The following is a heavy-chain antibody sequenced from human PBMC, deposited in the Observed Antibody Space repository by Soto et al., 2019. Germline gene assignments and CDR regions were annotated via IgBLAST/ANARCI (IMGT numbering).Heavy chain of an antibody. CDR1: GFTITNYW. Sequence: EVQLVESGGGLVQPGGSLRLSCAASGFTITNYWMHWVRQAPGKGPVWVSRINSDESSTTYADSVKGRFTISRDNAKNTLYLQMNSPRAEDTAVYYCATWFSVIRGAKYYFDYWGRGTLVTVSP. V-gene: IGHV3-74*01. J-gene: IGHJ4*02. CDR2: INSDESST. D-gene: IGHD3-10*01. CDR3: ATWFSVIRGAKYYFDY.